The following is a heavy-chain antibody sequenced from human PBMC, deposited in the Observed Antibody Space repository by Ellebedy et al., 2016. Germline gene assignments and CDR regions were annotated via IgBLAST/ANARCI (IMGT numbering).Heavy chain of an antibody. J-gene: IGHJ6*02. CDR2: ISGSGGST. CDR1: GFTFSSYA. Sequence: GESLKISXAASGFTFSSYAMSWVRQAPGKGLEWVSAISGSGGSTYYADSVKGRFTISRDNSKNTLYLQMNSLRAEDTAVYYCAKDDDYGDYYYYGMDVWGQGTTVTVSS. D-gene: IGHD4-17*01. V-gene: IGHV3-23*01. CDR3: AKDDDYGDYYYYGMDV.